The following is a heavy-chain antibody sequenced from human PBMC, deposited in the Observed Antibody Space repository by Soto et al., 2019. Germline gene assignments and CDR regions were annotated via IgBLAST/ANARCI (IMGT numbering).Heavy chain of an antibody. CDR1: GFTFSDYY. J-gene: IGHJ4*02. D-gene: IGHD3-22*01. Sequence: PGGSLRLSCAASGFTFSDYYMSWIRQAPGKGLEWVSYISSSGSTIYYADSVKGRFTISRDNAKNSLYLQMNSLRAEDTAVYYCARDLNSDYYDSSGYDYWGQGTLVTVSS. V-gene: IGHV3-11*01. CDR2: ISSSGSTI. CDR3: ARDLNSDYYDSSGYDY.